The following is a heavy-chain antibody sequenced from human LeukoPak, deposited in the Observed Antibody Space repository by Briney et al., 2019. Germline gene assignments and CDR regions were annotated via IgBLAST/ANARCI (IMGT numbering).Heavy chain of an antibody. J-gene: IGHJ6*02. D-gene: IGHD3-22*01. Sequence: ASVKLSCTASGVTFSSYAISWVRQAPGQGLEWMGRIIPILGIANYAQKFQGRVTITADKSTSTAYMELSGLRSEDTAVYNCARANNSGYYYGGAYYYYYYGMDVWGQGTTVTVSS. CDR1: GVTFSSYA. V-gene: IGHV1-69*04. CDR2: IIPILGIA. CDR3: ARANNSGYYYGGAYYYYYYGMDV.